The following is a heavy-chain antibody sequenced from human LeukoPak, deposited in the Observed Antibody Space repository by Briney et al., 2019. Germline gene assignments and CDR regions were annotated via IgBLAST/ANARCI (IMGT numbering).Heavy chain of an antibody. V-gene: IGHV3-23*01. CDR1: GFTFSTYA. CDR3: AKDGRSSTPGY. Sequence: GGSLRLSCVVSGFTFSTYAMSWVRQAPGKGLEWVSTISGGGGTADYADSVKGRFTISRDNSQSTLYLQMNSLRAEDTAVYYCAKDGRSSTPGYWGQGTLVTVSS. J-gene: IGHJ4*02. CDR2: ISGGGGTA. D-gene: IGHD2-2*01.